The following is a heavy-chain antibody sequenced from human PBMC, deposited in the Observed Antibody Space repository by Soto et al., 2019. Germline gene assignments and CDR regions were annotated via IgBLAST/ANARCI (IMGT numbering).Heavy chain of an antibody. CDR2: IKQDESEK. D-gene: IGHD2-2*01. V-gene: IGHV3-7*03. J-gene: IGHJ6*02. Sequence: GGSLRLSCAASGFTFSNFWMSWVRQTPGRGLEWVANIKQDESEKKYVDSVKGRFTIFRDNAKYSLYLQMNSLRAEDTAVYYCARTTILLPAAANRGAPYNYYGLDVWGQGTSVTVSS. CDR3: ARTTILLPAAANRGAPYNYYGLDV. CDR1: GFTFSNFW.